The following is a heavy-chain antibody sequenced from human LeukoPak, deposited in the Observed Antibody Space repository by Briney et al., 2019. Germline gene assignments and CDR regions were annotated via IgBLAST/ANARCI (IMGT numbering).Heavy chain of an antibody. CDR1: GGTFSSYA. CDR2: IIPIFGTA. D-gene: IGHD2-2*01. CDR3: ARGGRCSSTSCYYAPTRHWLDP. Sequence: SVKVSCKASGGTFSSYAISWVRQAPGQGLEWMGGIIPIFGTANYAQKFQGRVTITADESTSTAYMELSSLRSEDTAVYYCARGGRCSSTSCYYAPTRHWLDPWGQGTLVTVSS. V-gene: IGHV1-69*13. J-gene: IGHJ5*02.